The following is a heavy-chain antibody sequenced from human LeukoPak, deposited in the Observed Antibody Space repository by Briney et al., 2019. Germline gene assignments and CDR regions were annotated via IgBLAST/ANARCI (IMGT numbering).Heavy chain of an antibody. V-gene: IGHV3-48*01. CDR1: GFTFSSYG. CDR3: AREVPFRDFWSGYYTGYFDY. Sequence: GGSLRLSCAASGFTFSSYGMNWVRQAPGKGLEWVSYIYSSSSTIYYADSVKGRFTISRDNAKNSLYLQMNGLRAEDTAVYYCAREVPFRDFWSGYYTGYFDYWGQGTLVTVSS. D-gene: IGHD3-3*01. J-gene: IGHJ4*02. CDR2: IYSSSSTI.